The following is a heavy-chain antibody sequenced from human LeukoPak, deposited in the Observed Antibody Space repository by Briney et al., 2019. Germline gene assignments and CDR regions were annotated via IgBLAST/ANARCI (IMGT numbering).Heavy chain of an antibody. CDR2: ISGSGGST. Sequence: GGSLRLSCAASGFTFSTYAMTWVRQAPGKGLDWVSTISGSGGSTYFADSVKGRFTMSRDNSKNTLYLQINSLRAEDTAIYYCAKSKVWGTYRYTFDSWGQGTLVTVSA. D-gene: IGHD3-16*02. V-gene: IGHV3-23*01. CDR1: GFTFSTYA. J-gene: IGHJ4*02. CDR3: AKSKVWGTYRYTFDS.